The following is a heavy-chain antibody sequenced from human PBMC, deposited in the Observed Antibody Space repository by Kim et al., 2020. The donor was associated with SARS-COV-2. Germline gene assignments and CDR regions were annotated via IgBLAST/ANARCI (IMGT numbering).Heavy chain of an antibody. V-gene: IGHV4-39*01. Sequence: SETLSLTCTVSGGSISSSSYYWGWIRQPPGKGLEWIGSIYYSGSTYYNPSLKSRVTISVDTSKNQFSLKLSSVTAADTAVYYCARLHEISGYYYDSSGYYYRYFDLWGRGTLVTVSS. J-gene: IGHJ2*01. CDR1: GGSISSSSYY. D-gene: IGHD3-22*01. CDR2: IYYSGST. CDR3: ARLHEISGYYYDSSGYYYRYFDL.